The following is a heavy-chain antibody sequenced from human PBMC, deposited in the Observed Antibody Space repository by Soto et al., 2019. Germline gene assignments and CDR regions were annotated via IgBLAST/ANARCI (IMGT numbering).Heavy chain of an antibody. J-gene: IGHJ6*02. CDR1: GYSISSGYY. D-gene: IGHD3-16*01. V-gene: IGHV4-38-2*01. CDR3: AGGLTYYYYYGMDV. Sequence: ASETLSLTCAVSGYSISSGYYWGWIRQPPGKGLEWIGSIYHSGSTYYNPSLKSRVTISVDTSKNQFSLKLSSVTAADTAVYYCAGGLTYYYYYGMDVWGQGXTVTVSS. CDR2: IYHSGST.